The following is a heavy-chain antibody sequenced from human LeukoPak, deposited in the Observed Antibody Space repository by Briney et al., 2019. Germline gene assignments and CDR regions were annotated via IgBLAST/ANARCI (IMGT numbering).Heavy chain of an antibody. CDR1: EFTFSDDW. CDR3: STGAF. Sequence: GGSLRLSCAASEFTFSDDWMSWVRQAPGKGPEWVGRIKSKTDGGTTDYAAPVKGRFTISRDDSKNLLYLQMKSLKTDDTGVYYCSTGAFWGQGTLVTVSS. V-gene: IGHV3-15*01. J-gene: IGHJ4*02. CDR2: IKSKTDGGTT.